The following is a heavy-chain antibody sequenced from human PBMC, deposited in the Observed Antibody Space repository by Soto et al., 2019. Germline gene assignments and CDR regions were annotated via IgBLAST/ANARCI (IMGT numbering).Heavy chain of an antibody. J-gene: IGHJ6*03. V-gene: IGHV4-31*03. CDR3: ARAGGGYSGYDLSHMDV. CDR1: GGSISSGGYY. Sequence: SETLSLTCTVSGGSISSGGYYWSWIRQHPGKGLEWIGYIYYSGSTYYNPSLKSRVTISVDTSKNQFSLKLSSVTAADTAVYYCARAGGGYSGYDLSHMDVWGKGTTVTVSS. D-gene: IGHD5-12*01. CDR2: IYYSGST.